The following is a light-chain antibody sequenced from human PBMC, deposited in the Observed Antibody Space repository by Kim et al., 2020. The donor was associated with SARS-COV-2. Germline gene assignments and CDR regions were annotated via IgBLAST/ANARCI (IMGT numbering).Light chain of an antibody. CDR2: GAS. CDR3: QHYSSSPPWT. V-gene: IGKV3-20*01. Sequence: EIVLTQSPGTLSLSPGERATLSCRASQSVSSSSLAWYQQKPGQAPRLLIYGASSRATGIPDRCSGSGSGTDFTLAISRLEPEDFAVYYCQHYSSSPPWTFGQGTKVDIK. J-gene: IGKJ1*01. CDR1: QSVSSSS.